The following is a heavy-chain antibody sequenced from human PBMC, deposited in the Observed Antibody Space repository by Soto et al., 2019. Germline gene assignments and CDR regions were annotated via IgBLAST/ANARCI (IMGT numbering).Heavy chain of an antibody. D-gene: IGHD6-13*01. CDR2: IYYSGVT. J-gene: IGHJ5*02. CDR3: ARELRPYSISWYGDWFDP. Sequence: TLSLTSTVCSGSISSGDYYWGWILQPPGKGLEWIGYIYYSGVTHYNPSLKSRVTISIDTSKSQFSLKLISVTAADTAAYSCARELRPYSISWYGDWFDPWGQGTLVTVSS. CDR1: SGSISSGDYY. V-gene: IGHV4-30-4*01.